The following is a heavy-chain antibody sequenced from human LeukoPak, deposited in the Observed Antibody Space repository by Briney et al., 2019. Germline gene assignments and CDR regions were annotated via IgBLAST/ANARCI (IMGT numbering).Heavy chain of an antibody. D-gene: IGHD4-23*01. V-gene: IGHV1-69*04. CDR3: AWGFDYGGNSDYYYGMDV. CDR1: GGTFSSYA. Sequence: ASVKVSCKASGGTFSSYAISWVRQAPGQGLEWMGRIIPILGIANYAQKFQGRVTITADKSTSTAYMELSSLRFEDTAVYYCAWGFDYGGNSDYYYGMDVWGQGTTVTVSS. CDR2: IIPILGIA. J-gene: IGHJ6*02.